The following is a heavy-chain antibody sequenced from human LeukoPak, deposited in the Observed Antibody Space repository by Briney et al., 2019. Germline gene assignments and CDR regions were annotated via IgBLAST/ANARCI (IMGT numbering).Heavy chain of an antibody. CDR2: IYTSGST. D-gene: IGHD2-2*01. Sequence: PSETLSLTCTVSGGSISSYYWSWVRQPAGKGLEWIGRIYTSGSTNYNPSLKSRVTMSVDTSKNQFSLKLSSVTAADTAVYYCARSGLVVVPEYGMDVWGQGTTVTVSS. CDR3: ARSGLVVVPEYGMDV. V-gene: IGHV4-4*07. J-gene: IGHJ6*02. CDR1: GGSISSYY.